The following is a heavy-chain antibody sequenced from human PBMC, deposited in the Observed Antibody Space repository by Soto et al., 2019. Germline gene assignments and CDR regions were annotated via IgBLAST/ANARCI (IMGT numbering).Heavy chain of an antibody. CDR3: ARGGGDGYKYYGMDV. J-gene: IGHJ6*02. Sequence: GGSLRLSCAASGFTFSSYEMNWVRQAPGKGLEWVSYISSSGSTIYYADSVKGRFTISRDNAKNSLYLQMNSLRAEDTAVYYCARGGGDGYKYYGMDVWGQGTTVTVS. CDR2: ISSSGSTI. CDR1: GFTFSSYE. V-gene: IGHV3-48*03. D-gene: IGHD2-21*01.